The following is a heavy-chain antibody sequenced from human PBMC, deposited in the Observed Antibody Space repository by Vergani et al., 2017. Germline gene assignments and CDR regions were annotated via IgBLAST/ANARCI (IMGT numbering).Heavy chain of an antibody. D-gene: IGHD5-12*01. CDR1: GFAFSEFA. V-gene: IGHV3-23*01. CDR3: AKANPRNSGYDYLYYYHAMDV. CDR2: ISTRSDNT. Sequence: EVRLLESGGDLVQPGGSLRLSCTTSGFAFSEFAMHWVRQTPGKGLEWVSGISTRSDNTYYAGSVKGRFTISRDSSKNTLYLQMNSLSAGDTAVYYCAKANPRNSGYDYLYYYHAMDVWGQGTTVTVSS. J-gene: IGHJ6*02.